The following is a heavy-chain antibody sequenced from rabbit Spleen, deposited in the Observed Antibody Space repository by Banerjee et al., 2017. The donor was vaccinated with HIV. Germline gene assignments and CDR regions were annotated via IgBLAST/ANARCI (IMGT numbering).Heavy chain of an antibody. Sequence: QSLEESGGDMVKPGASLTLTCTASGFSFSTAYYICWVRQAPGKGLEWIGCIYPDGIGSTAYASWAKGRFTISKTSSTTMTLQMTSLSAADTATYFCARGAAAMTMVITGYYLSLWGPGTLVTV. CDR2: IYPDGIGST. CDR3: ARGAAAMTMVITGYYLSL. D-gene: IGHD2-1*01. V-gene: IGHV1S40*01. J-gene: IGHJ4*01. CDR1: GFSFSTAYY.